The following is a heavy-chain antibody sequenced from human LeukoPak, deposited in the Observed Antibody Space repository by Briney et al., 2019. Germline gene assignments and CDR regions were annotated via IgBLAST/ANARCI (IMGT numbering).Heavy chain of an antibody. CDR3: ARDRSSGWYVYDY. CDR1: GFTFSSYW. D-gene: IGHD6-19*01. CDR2: IKQDGSEK. J-gene: IGHJ4*02. V-gene: IGHV3-7*05. Sequence: GGSLRPSCAASGFTFSSYWTSWVRHAPGRGLEWVANIKQDGSEKYYVDSVRGRFTISRNTSKNTLYLQMNSLRADDTAVYYCARDRSSGWYVYDYWGQGTLVTVSS.